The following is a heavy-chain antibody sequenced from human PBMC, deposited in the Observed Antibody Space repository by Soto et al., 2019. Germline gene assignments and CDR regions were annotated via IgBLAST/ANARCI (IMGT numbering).Heavy chain of an antibody. CDR3: ARAGRYYDFWSGYYNDY. D-gene: IGHD3-3*01. CDR2: INAGNGNT. J-gene: IGHJ4*02. CDR1: GYTFTSYA. Sequence: ASVKVSCKASGYTFTSYAIHWVRQAPGQRLEWMGWINAGNGNTKYSQKFQGRVTITRDTSASTAYMELSSLRSEDTAVYYCARAGRYYDFWSGYYNDYWGQGTLVTVSS. V-gene: IGHV1-3*01.